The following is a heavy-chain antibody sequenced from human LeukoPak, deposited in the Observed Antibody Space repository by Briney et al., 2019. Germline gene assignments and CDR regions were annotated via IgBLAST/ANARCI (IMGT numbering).Heavy chain of an antibody. CDR2: ISAYNGNT. D-gene: IGHD6-13*01. V-gene: IGHV1-18*01. Sequence: ASVKVSCKASGYTFTSYGISRVRQAPGQGLEWMGWISAYNGNTNYAQKLQGRVTMTTDTSTSTAYMELRSLRSDDTAVYYCARDFVAAAGTENWFDPWGQGTLVTVSS. J-gene: IGHJ5*02. CDR1: GYTFTSYG. CDR3: ARDFVAAAGTENWFDP.